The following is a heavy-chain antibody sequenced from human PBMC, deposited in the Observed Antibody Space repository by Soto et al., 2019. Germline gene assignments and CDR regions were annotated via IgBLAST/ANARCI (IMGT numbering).Heavy chain of an antibody. CDR1: GYIFNNYG. CDR3: ARVVRQWAVDQWVATAARVYHGMHV. Sequence: QVQLVQSGPEVKKPGASVNVSCKASGYIFNNYGLSWVRQAPGDGLEWMGWISVSNGKTHYAQKFQGRATMPTVPSTSTSYMGMRRLRSDDPAVYYCARVVRQWAVDQWVATAARVYHGMHVWGHVSTVPVSS. D-gene: IGHD6-19*01. CDR2: ISVSNGKT. V-gene: IGHV1-18*01. J-gene: IGHJ6*02.